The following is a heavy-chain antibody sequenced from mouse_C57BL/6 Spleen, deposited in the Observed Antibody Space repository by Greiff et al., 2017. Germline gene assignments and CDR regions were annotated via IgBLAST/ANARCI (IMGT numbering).Heavy chain of an antibody. Sequence: EVHLVESGGGLVKPGGSLKLSCAASGFTFSSYAMSWVRQTPEKRLEWVATVSDGGSYTYYPDNVKGRCTISRDNAKNNLYLQMSHLKSEDTAMYYCARVGPYYGSSWVAYWGQGTLLTVAA. CDR2: VSDGGSYT. J-gene: IGHJ3*01. D-gene: IGHD1-1*01. V-gene: IGHV5-4*01. CDR1: GFTFSSYA. CDR3: ARVGPYYGSSWVAY.